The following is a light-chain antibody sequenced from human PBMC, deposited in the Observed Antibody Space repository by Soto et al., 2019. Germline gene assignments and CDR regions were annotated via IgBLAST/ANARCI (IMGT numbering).Light chain of an antibody. Sequence: EIVMTQSPATLSVSPGERATLSCRASQSVSSNFAWYQQKPGQAPRLLIYGASTRATGIPARFSGSGSGTEFTLTISSLQSEDFAVYYCQQYNNWHSITFGQGTRLEIK. V-gene: IGKV3-15*01. CDR3: QQYNNWHSIT. J-gene: IGKJ5*01. CDR1: QSVSSN. CDR2: GAS.